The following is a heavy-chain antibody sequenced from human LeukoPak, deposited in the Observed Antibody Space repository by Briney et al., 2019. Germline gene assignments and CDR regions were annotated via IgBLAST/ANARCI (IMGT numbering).Heavy chain of an antibody. CDR3: ARYSYGFGAYYFDY. D-gene: IGHD5-18*01. V-gene: IGHV4-34*01. CDR1: GRSFSGYY. Sequence: PSETLSLTCAVYGRSFSGYYWSWIRQPPGKGLEWIGEINHSGSTNYNPSLKSRVTISVDTSKNQFSLKLSSVTAADTAVYYCARYSYGFGAYYFDYWGQGTLVTVSS. J-gene: IGHJ4*02. CDR2: INHSGST.